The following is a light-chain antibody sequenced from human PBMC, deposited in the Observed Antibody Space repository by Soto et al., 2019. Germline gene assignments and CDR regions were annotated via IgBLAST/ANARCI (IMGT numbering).Light chain of an antibody. CDR3: TSYTGSSTPGV. CDR2: EVS. CDR1: SSDVGGYNY. Sequence: QSVLTQPASVSGSPGQSITISCAGTSSDVGGYNYVSWYQQHPGKAPKLMIYEVSNRPSGVSNRFSGSKSGSTASLTISGLQAEDEADYYCTSYTGSSTPGVFGGGTKVTVL. V-gene: IGLV2-14*01. J-gene: IGLJ3*02.